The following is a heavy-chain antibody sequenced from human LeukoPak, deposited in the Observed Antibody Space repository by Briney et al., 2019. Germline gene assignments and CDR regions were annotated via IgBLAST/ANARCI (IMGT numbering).Heavy chain of an antibody. Sequence: ASVKVSCKTSGYPFTSYDSNWVRQATGQGLEWMGWMNPNSGNTGYAQKFQDRVTITRNTSISTAYMELSSLGSEDTAIYSCARGHTLDGRRGWFDPWGQGTLVTVSS. CDR1: GYPFTSYD. V-gene: IGHV1-8*03. J-gene: IGHJ5*02. CDR2: MNPNSGNT. D-gene: IGHD6-19*01. CDR3: ARGHTLDGRRGWFDP.